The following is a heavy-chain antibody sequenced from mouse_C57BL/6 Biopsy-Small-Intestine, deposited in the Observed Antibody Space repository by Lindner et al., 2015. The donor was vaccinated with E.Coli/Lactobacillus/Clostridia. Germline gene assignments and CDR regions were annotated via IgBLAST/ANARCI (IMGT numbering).Heavy chain of an antibody. D-gene: IGHD1-1*01. Sequence: VQLQEFWGDLVKPGGSLKLSCAASGFTFSSYGMSWVRQTPDKRLEWVATISSGGSYTYYPDSVKGRFTISRDNAKNTLYLQMSSLKSEDTAMYYCASHYYYGSSYGWYFDVWGTGTTVTVSS. CDR1: GFTFSSYG. CDR3: ASHYYYGSSYGWYFDV. CDR2: ISSGGSYT. V-gene: IGHV5-6*01. J-gene: IGHJ1*03.